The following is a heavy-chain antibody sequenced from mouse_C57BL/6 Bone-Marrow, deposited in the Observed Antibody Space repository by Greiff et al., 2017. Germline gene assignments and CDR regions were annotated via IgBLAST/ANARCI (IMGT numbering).Heavy chain of an antibody. Sequence: VQLQQPGTELVKPGASVKLSRKASGYTFTSHWMHRVKQRPGQGLEWVGNNKPSNGSTNNNEKFKSKAKLTVDKSTSTAYMQLSSLTSEDSAVYYCARSGCLLWALWGQGTTLTVSS. J-gene: IGHJ2*01. D-gene: IGHD2-1*01. V-gene: IGHV1-53*01. CDR3: ARSGCLLWAL. CDR1: GYTFTSHW. CDR2: NKPSNGST.